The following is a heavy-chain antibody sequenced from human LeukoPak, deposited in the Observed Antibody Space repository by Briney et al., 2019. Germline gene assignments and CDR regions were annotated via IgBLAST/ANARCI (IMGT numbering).Heavy chain of an antibody. CDR1: GFTFSSYA. CDR3: ARGSGIVVVPAVLH. CDR2: ISYDGSNK. V-gene: IGHV3-30*04. Sequence: GGSLRLSCAASGFTFSSYAMHWVRQAPGKGLEGVAVISYDGSNKYYADSVKGRFTISRDNSKNTLYLQMNSLRAEDTAVYSCARGSGIVVVPAVLHWGQGTLVTVSS. D-gene: IGHD2-2*01. J-gene: IGHJ4*02.